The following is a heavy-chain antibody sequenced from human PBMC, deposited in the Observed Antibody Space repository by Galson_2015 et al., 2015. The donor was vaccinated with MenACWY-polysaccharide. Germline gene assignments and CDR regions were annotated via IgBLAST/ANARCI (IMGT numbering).Heavy chain of an antibody. Sequence: LTCTVSSGSISSRSYHWGWIRQPPGKGLEWIGIIYYRGNTYYNPSLESRVTISVDTSKNQFSLKLSSVTAADTALYYCARAPTPYCSSTSCFNKYAFDIWGQGTMVTVSS. V-gene: IGHV4-39*01. CDR2: IYYRGNT. J-gene: IGHJ3*02. CDR1: SGSISSRSYH. CDR3: ARAPTPYCSSTSCFNKYAFDI. D-gene: IGHD2-2*01.